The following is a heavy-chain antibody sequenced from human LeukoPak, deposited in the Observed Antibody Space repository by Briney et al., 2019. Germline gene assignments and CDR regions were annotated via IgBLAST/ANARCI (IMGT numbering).Heavy chain of an antibody. Sequence: GGSLRLSCAASGFIFSNYYMGWVRQAPGKGLEWVANIQEDGSATYYVDSVKGRFTISRDNAKNSLDLQMNSLRAEDTAVYFCARRKEVQTTFDCWGQGALVTVSS. D-gene: IGHD1-14*01. CDR1: GFIFSNYY. V-gene: IGHV3-7*01. CDR2: IQEDGSAT. J-gene: IGHJ4*02. CDR3: ARRKEVQTTFDC.